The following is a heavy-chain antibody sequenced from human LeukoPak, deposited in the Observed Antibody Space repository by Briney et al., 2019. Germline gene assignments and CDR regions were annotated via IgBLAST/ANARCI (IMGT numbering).Heavy chain of an antibody. CDR2: ISSSSSTI. D-gene: IGHD3-22*01. J-gene: IGHJ4*02. CDR3: ARDVIVEFDY. CDR1: GLTFSSYS. Sequence: QPGGSLRLSCAASGLTFSSYSMNWVREAPEKGLEWVSYISSSSSTIYYADSVKGRFTISRDNAKNSLYLQMNSLRAEDTAVYYCARDVIVEFDYWGQGTLVTVSS. V-gene: IGHV3-48*01.